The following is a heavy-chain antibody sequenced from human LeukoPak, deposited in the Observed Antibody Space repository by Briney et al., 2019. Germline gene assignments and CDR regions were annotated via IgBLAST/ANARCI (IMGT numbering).Heavy chain of an antibody. Sequence: PGGSLRLSCAASEFSVSSNYMNWVRQAPGKGLEWVSVIYTDGNTYYADSVKGRFTISRDKSKNTMYLQMNSLRAEDTALYYCARDLSGYCTSGTCYAFDIWGQGTVVTVSS. J-gene: IGHJ3*02. D-gene: IGHD2-15*01. V-gene: IGHV3-53*01. CDR3: ARDLSGYCTSGTCYAFDI. CDR2: IYTDGNT. CDR1: EFSVSSNY.